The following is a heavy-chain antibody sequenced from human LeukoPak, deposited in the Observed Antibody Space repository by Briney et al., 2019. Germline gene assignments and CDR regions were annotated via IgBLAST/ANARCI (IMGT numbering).Heavy chain of an antibody. CDR1: GFTFSSYA. D-gene: IGHD6-19*01. CDR2: ISGSGGST. Sequence: PGGSLRLSCAASGFTFSSYAMSWVRQAPGKGLEWVSAISGSGGSTYYADSVKGRFTISRDNAKNSLYLQMNSLRAEDTAVYYCARGAVATPGPAEYSQHWGQGTLVTVSS. V-gene: IGHV3-23*01. CDR3: ARGAVATPGPAEYSQH. J-gene: IGHJ1*01.